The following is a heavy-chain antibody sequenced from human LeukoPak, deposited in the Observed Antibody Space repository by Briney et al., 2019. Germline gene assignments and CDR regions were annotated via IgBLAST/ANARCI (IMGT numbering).Heavy chain of an antibody. D-gene: IGHD2-21*02. CDR3: AREGGDGDYYYYMDV. Sequence: GGSLRLSCSASGFTFTDYSMSWVRQAPGKGLEWVSIISRVSTYIYCADSVKGRFTVSRDNAKSSLYLQMTSLRAEDTAVYFCAREGGDGDYYYYMDVWGKGTTVTVSS. V-gene: IGHV3-21*01. CDR2: ISRVSTYI. CDR1: GFTFTDYS. J-gene: IGHJ6*03.